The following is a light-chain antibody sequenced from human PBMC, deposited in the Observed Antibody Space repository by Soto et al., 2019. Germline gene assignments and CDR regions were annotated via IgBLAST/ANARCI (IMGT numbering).Light chain of an antibody. CDR2: YDS. J-gene: IGLJ2*01. V-gene: IGLV3-21*04. CDR1: NIGSKS. CDR3: QVWDSSSDHVV. Sequence: SSELTQPPSVSVAPGKTARITCGGNNIGSKSVHWYQQKPGQAPVLVIYYDSDRPSGIPERFSGSNSGNTATLTISRVEAGDAADYYCQVWDSSSDHVVFGGGTKITVL.